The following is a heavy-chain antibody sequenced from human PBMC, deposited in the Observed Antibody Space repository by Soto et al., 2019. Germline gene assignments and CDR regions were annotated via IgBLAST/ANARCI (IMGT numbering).Heavy chain of an antibody. J-gene: IGHJ4*02. Sequence: PSETLSLTCAVYVGSFSGYYWSWIRQPPGKGLEWIGEINHSGSTNYNPSLKSRVTISVDTSKNQFSLKLSSVTAADTAVYYCARAPMGSGWYVYWGQGTLVTVSS. D-gene: IGHD6-19*01. V-gene: IGHV4-34*01. CDR3: ARAPMGSGWYVY. CDR2: INHSGST. CDR1: VGSFSGYY.